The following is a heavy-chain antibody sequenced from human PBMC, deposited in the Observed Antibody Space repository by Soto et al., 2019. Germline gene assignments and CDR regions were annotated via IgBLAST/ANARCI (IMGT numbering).Heavy chain of an antibody. D-gene: IGHD2-15*01. J-gene: IGHJ4*02. CDR2: IYWDDDK. Sequence: QITLKESGPTLVKPTQTLTLTCTFSGFSLSTSGVGVGWIRQPPGKALEWLALIYWDDDKRYSASLKSRLTITKDTPKNQVVLTTTNMDPVDTATYYCAHRPSYCSGGSCYSGFDYWGQGTLVTVSS. CDR1: GFSLSTSGVG. CDR3: AHRPSYCSGGSCYSGFDY. V-gene: IGHV2-5*02.